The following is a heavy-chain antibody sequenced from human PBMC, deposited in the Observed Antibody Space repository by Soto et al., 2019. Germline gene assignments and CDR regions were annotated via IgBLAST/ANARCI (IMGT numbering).Heavy chain of an antibody. D-gene: IGHD3-10*01. J-gene: IGHJ6*02. CDR3: AKDIIPPSRFGTYYYYGMDV. CDR2: ISGSGGST. CDR1: GFTFSSYA. Sequence: GGSLRLSCAASGFTFSSYAMSWVRQAPGKGLEWVSAISGSGGSTYYADSVKGRFTISRDNSKNTLYLQMNSLRAEDTAVYYCAKDIIPPSRFGTYYYYGMDVWGQGTTVTVSS. V-gene: IGHV3-23*01.